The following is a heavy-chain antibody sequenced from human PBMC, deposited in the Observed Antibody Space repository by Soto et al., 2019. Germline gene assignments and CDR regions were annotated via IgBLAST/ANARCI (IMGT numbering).Heavy chain of an antibody. J-gene: IGHJ4*02. D-gene: IGHD3-10*01. CDR1: GGTFSSYT. CDR2: IIPILGIA. CDR3: HNPDAGRFGELLGFDY. V-gene: IGHV1-69*02. Sequence: QVQLVQSGAEVKKPGSSVKVSCKASGGTFSSYTISWVRQAPGQGLEWMGRIIPILGIANYAQKFQGRVTITADTSTSTAYMELSSLSSEDTAVYYCHNPDAGRFGELLGFDYWGQGTLVTVSS.